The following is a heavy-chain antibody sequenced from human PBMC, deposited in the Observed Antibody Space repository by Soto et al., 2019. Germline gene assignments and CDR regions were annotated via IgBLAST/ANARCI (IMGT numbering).Heavy chain of an antibody. CDR1: GGSISGYF. V-gene: IGHV4-59*01. CDR2: LSDSGST. CDR3: ARKEYGDGLDV. D-gene: IGHD2-2*01. Sequence: QVQLQESGPGLVKPSETLSLTCTVSGGSISGYFWSWIRQPPGKGLECIGYLSDSGSTDYPPSLNSRVTISVDTSKNQFSLQLSSVTAADTAVYYCARKEYGDGLDVWGQGTTVTVSS. J-gene: IGHJ6*02.